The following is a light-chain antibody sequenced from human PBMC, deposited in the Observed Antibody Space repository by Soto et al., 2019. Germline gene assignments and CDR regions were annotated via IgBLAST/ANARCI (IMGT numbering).Light chain of an antibody. CDR3: SSYTLRNTLVL. CDR1: SSDVVGYNF. J-gene: IGLJ3*02. CDR2: EVS. Sequence: QSALTQPASVSGAPGQSITISCTGTSSDVVGYNFVSWYQHHPGKAPRLIIYEVSSRPSGVSYRFSGSKSGNTASLTISGLQAEDEADYYCSSYTLRNTLVLFGGGTKLTVL. V-gene: IGLV2-14*01.